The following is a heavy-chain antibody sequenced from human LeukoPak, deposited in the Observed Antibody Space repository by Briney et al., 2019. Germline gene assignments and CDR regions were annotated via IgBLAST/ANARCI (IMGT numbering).Heavy chain of an antibody. J-gene: IGHJ4*02. CDR3: ASKTRTGYSN. D-gene: IGHD6-13*01. Sequence: SGTLSLTCAVSGYSISSGYYWGWIRQPPGKGLEWIGSIYHSGSTYYNPPLKSRVTISVDTSKNQFSLKLSSVTAADTAVYYCASKTRTGYSNWGQGTLVTVSS. CDR1: GYSISSGYY. CDR2: IYHSGST. V-gene: IGHV4-38-2*01.